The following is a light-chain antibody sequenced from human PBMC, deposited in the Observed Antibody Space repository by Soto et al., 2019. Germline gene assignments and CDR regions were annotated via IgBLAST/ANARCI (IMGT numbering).Light chain of an antibody. CDR3: QQYNNWPPLT. CDR2: GAS. Sequence: EIVMTQSPATLSVSPGERATLSCRASQSVSSNLAWYQQKPGQAPRLLIYGASTRATGIPARFSGSGSGTGLTLTISSLQSEDVAVYYCQQYNNWPPLTFGGGTKVEIK. J-gene: IGKJ4*01. V-gene: IGKV3-15*01. CDR1: QSVSSN.